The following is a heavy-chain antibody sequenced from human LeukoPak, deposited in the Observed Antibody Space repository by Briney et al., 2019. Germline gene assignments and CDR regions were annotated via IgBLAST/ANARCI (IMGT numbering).Heavy chain of an antibody. J-gene: IGHJ3*02. CDR2: IYSGGST. Sequence: PGGSLRLSCAASGFTVSSYYMSWVRQAPGKGLEWVSVIYSGGSTYYADSVKGRFTISRDNSKNTLYLQMNSLRAEDTAVYYCARGFDPDAFDIWGQGTMVTVSS. V-gene: IGHV3-53*01. D-gene: IGHD3-9*01. CDR3: ARGFDPDAFDI. CDR1: GFTVSSYY.